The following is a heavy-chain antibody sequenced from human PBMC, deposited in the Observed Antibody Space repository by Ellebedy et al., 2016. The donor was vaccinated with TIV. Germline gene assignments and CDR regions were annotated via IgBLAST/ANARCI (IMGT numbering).Heavy chain of an antibody. D-gene: IGHD1-26*01. J-gene: IGHJ4*02. Sequence: MPSETLSLTCTVSGGSISRNYWDWIRQHPGKGLEWIGYIYNSVITNYNPSLKSRVTMSVDTSKRQLSLKLRSVTAADTAVYYCARRYSGSSYHYFDYWGQGTLVIVSS. CDR2: IYNSVIT. CDR1: GGSISRNY. CDR3: ARRYSGSSYHYFDY. V-gene: IGHV4-59*08.